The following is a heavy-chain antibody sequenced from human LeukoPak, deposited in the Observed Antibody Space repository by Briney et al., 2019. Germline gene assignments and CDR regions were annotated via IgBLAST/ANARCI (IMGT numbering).Heavy chain of an antibody. CDR1: GGSISNYY. CDR2: VYSSGST. Sequence: PSETLSLTCSVSGGSISNYYWNRIRQPPGKGLEWIGYVYSSGSTNYNPSLKSRVTISVDTSKNQFSLKLSSVTAADTAVYYCARGASLTVTTKNNWFDPWGQGTLVTVSS. J-gene: IGHJ5*02. CDR3: ARGASLTVTTKNNWFDP. V-gene: IGHV4-59*01. D-gene: IGHD4-11*01.